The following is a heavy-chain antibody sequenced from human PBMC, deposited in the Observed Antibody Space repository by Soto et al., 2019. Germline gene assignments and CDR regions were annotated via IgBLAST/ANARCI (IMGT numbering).Heavy chain of an antibody. D-gene: IGHD3-22*01. CDR3: ARGGSGYVWFYEF. Sequence: SVKVSCKDTGGLFSSYAISWVRQAPGQGLEWMGGIIPVFGTTYYAQKFQDRVTITAGESTNTAYMELSSLRSEDTAMYYCARGGSGYVWFYEFWGQGSLVPVSS. V-gene: IGHV1-69*13. J-gene: IGHJ4*02. CDR2: IIPVFGTT. CDR1: GGLFSSYA.